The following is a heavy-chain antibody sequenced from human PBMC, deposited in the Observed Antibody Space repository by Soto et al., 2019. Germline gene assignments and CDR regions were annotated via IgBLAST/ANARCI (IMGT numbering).Heavy chain of an antibody. CDR1: GGSISSYY. CDR3: ARVYSGYDSSFDY. V-gene: IGHV4-59*01. Sequence: QVQLQESGPGLVKPSETLSLTCTVSGGSISSYYWSWIRQPPGKGLEWIGYIYYSGSTNYNPSLKSRVTISVDTSKNQFSLKLSSVTAADTAVYYCARVYSGYDSSFDYWGQGTLVTVSS. D-gene: IGHD5-12*01. CDR2: IYYSGST. J-gene: IGHJ4*02.